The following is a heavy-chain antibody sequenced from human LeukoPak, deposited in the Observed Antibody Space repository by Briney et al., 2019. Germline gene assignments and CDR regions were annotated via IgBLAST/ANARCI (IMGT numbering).Heavy chain of an antibody. J-gene: IGHJ3*02. CDR3: AREITMIVSDDAFDI. Sequence: SETLSLTCAVSGGSISSGGYSWSWIRQPPGKGLEWIGYIYHSGSTNYNPSLKSRVTMSVDTSKNQFSLKLSSVTAADTAVYYCAREITMIVSDDAFDIWGQGTMVTVSS. D-gene: IGHD3-22*01. CDR1: GGSISSGGYS. V-gene: IGHV4-30-2*01. CDR2: IYHSGST.